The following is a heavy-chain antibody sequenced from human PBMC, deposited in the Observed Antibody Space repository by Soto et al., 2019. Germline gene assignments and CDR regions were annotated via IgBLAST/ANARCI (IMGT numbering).Heavy chain of an antibody. D-gene: IGHD3-10*01. CDR2: IDPSDSQT. Sequence: GESLKISCKGSGYSFAGYWITWVRQKPGKGLEWMGRIDPSDSQTYYSPSLRGHVTISVTKSITTVFLQWSSLRASDTAMYYCERKLYDYATRPNFQYYFDSWGQGTPVTVSS. V-gene: IGHV5-10-1*01. J-gene: IGHJ4*02. CDR1: GYSFAGYW. CDR3: ERKLYDYATRPNFQYYFDS.